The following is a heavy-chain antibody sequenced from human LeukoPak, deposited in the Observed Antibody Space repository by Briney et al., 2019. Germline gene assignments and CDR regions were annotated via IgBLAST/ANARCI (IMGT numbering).Heavy chain of an antibody. J-gene: IGHJ3*02. CDR1: GYTFTSYG. D-gene: IGHD3-22*01. V-gene: IGHV1-8*02. Sequence: ASVKVSCKACGYTFTSYGINWVRQATGQGLEWMGWMNPNSGNTGYAQKFQGRVTMTRNTSISTAYMELSSLRSEDTAVYYCASRDYYDSSGYHDAFDIWGQGTMVTVSS. CDR3: ASRDYYDSSGYHDAFDI. CDR2: MNPNSGNT.